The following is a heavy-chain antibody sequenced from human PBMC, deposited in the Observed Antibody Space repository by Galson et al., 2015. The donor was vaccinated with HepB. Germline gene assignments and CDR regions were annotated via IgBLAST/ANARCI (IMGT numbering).Heavy chain of an antibody. CDR2: ISYDGSYK. V-gene: IGHV3-30*04. D-gene: IGHD3-10*02. J-gene: IGHJ5*02. CDR3: ARGRPPPSVRGVGYWFDP. Sequence: SLRLSCAASGFTFSSYAIHWVRQAPGEGLEWVAIISYDGSYKFYADSVRGRFSISRDNSKNTVYLQMNSLRAEDTAVYYCARGRPPPSVRGVGYWFDPWGQGTLVTVSS. CDR1: GFTFSSYA.